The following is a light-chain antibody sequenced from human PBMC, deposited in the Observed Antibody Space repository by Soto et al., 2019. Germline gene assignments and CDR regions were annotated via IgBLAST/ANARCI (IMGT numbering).Light chain of an antibody. J-gene: IGKJ1*01. CDR1: QSVSSSY. Sequence: EVVLTQSPGTRSLSPGERATLSCKASQSVSSSYLAWYQQKPGQAPRLLIYGASSGTTGIPDRFSGSGSGTDFTLTISRLEPEDFAVYYCQQYGRSPWTFGQGTKVDIK. V-gene: IGKV3-20*01. CDR2: GAS. CDR3: QQYGRSPWT.